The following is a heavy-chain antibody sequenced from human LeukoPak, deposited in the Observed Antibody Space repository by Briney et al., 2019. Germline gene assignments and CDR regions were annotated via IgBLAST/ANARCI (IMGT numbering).Heavy chain of an antibody. CDR2: IYYTGST. J-gene: IGHJ6*02. V-gene: IGHV4-59*13. CDR3: ARYHPPGSSLDV. CDR1: GGATNYYY. Sequence: SETLSLTCNVSGGATNYYYWSWIRQPPGKGLEWIGHIYYTGSTNYNPSLKSRVTISIDTSKNQFSLKLTSVTATDTAVYSCARYHPPGSSLDVWGQGTTVTVSS. D-gene: IGHD1-26*01.